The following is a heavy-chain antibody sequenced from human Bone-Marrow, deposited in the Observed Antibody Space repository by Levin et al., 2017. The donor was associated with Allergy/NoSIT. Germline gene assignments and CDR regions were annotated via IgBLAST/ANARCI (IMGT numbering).Heavy chain of an antibody. CDR3: VRGLPDY. V-gene: IGHV3-48*01. CDR2: INSSSGTI. CDR1: GFTFSSYS. J-gene: IGHJ4*02. Sequence: GGSLRLSCATSGFTFSSYSMNWVRQAPGKGLGWVSYINSSSGTIYYADSVKGRFTISRDNAKKSLYLQMSSLRVEDTAVYYCVRGLPDYWGQGTLVTVSS.